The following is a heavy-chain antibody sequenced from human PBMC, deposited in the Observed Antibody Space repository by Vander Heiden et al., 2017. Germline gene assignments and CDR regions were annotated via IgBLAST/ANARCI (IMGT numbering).Heavy chain of an antibody. Sequence: QVQLVQSGAEVKKPGASVKVSCKASGYTFSTYDINWVRQAPGQGLQWRGWMSANTGFAGYAKKFLGRIIMTRDPSTNTAYMELSSLTFDDTAVYYCARKNILAPGTFDYWGQGALVTVSS. CDR2: MSANTGFA. CDR1: GYTFSTYD. J-gene: IGHJ4*02. CDR3: ARKNILAPGTFDY. V-gene: IGHV1-8*01. D-gene: IGHD6-13*01.